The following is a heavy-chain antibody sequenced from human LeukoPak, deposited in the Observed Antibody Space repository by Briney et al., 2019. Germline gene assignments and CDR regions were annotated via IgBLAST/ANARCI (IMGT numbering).Heavy chain of an antibody. CDR1: GYTFTGHY. D-gene: IGHD5-18*01. CDR2: INPNSGGT. CDR3: ARDKDRAMVGDY. V-gene: IGHV1-2*02. J-gene: IGHJ4*02. Sequence: ASVKVSCKASGYTFTGHYMHWVRQAPGQGLEWMGWINPNSGGTNYAQNFQGRVTMTRDTSISSAYMELSSLRSDDAAEYYCARDKDRAMVGDYWGQGTLLTVSS.